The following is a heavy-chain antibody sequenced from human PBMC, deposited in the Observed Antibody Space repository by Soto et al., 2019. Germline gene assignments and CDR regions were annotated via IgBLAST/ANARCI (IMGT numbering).Heavy chain of an antibody. J-gene: IGHJ5*02. Sequence: PVKVSFKGSGGTLRSYAISWGRQAPGQGLEWMGEIIPIFGTANYAQKFQGRVTITADESTSTAYMELSSLRSEDTAVYYCARDRGPSSGYYPYWFDPWGQGTLVTVSS. V-gene: IGHV1-69*01. CDR1: GGTLRSYA. D-gene: IGHD3-22*01. CDR3: ARDRGPSSGYYPYWFDP. CDR2: IIPIFGTA.